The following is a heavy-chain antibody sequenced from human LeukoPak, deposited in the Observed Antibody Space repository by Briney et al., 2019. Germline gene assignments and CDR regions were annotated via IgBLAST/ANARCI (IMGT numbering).Heavy chain of an antibody. CDR3: ARGFSPPYYDFWSGYYVPLFDP. CDR2: INPNSGGT. CDR1: GYTFTGYY. Sequence: ASVKVSCKASGYTFTGYYMHWVRQAPGQGLEWMGWINPNSGGTNYAQKFQGRVTMTRDTSISTAYMELSRLRSDDTAVYYCARGFSPPYYDFWSGYYVPLFDPWGQGTLVTVSS. J-gene: IGHJ5*02. V-gene: IGHV1-2*02. D-gene: IGHD3-3*01.